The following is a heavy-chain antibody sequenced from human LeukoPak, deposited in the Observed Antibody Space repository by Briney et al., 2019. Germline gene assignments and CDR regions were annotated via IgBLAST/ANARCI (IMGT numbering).Heavy chain of an antibody. CDR2: IIPIFGTA. CDR1: GGTFSSYA. V-gene: IGHV1-69*13. J-gene: IGHJ4*02. D-gene: IGHD3-3*01. CDR3: ARVVSPNYDFWSGYFDY. Sequence: ASVKVSCKASGGTFSSYAISWVRQAPEQGLEWMGGIIPIFGTANYAQKFQGRVTITADESTSTAYMELSSLRSEDTAVYYCARVVSPNYDFWSGYFDYWGQGTLVTVSS.